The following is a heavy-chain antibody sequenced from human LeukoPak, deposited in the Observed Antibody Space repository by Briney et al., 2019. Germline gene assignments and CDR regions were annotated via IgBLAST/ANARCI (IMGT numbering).Heavy chain of an antibody. CDR2: IYHSGST. D-gene: IGHD4-17*01. CDR3: ARDLGYGEFDY. V-gene: IGHV4-38-2*02. CDR1: GYSISSGYY. Sequence: SETLSLTCTVSGYSISSGYYWGWIRQPPGKGLEWIVSIYHSGSTYYNPSLKSRVTISVDTSKNQFSLKLSSVTAADTAVYYCARDLGYGEFDYWGQGTLVTVSS. J-gene: IGHJ4*02.